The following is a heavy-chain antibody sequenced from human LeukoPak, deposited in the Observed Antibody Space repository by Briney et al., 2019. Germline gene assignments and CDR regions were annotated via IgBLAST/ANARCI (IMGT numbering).Heavy chain of an antibody. CDR1: GFTFSSSA. V-gene: IGHV3-23*01. J-gene: IGHJ4*02. CDR3: AKPARTDYADY. D-gene: IGHD1-14*01. CDR2: ISASGAAT. Sequence: GGSLRLSCAASGFTFSSSAMAWVRQAPGKGLEWVSSISASGAATYYADSVQGRFTFSRDNSKKTLYLQMNSLRAEDTAIYYCAKPARTDYADYWGQGTLVTVSS.